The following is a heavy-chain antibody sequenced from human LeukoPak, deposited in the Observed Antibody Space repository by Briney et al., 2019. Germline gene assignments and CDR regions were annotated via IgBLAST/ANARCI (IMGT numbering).Heavy chain of an antibody. J-gene: IGHJ4*02. V-gene: IGHV3-7*01. D-gene: IGHD6-13*01. CDR2: IKYDGDEE. CDR1: GFTFSNAW. Sequence: GGSLRLSCAVSGFTFSNAWMSWMRQAPGKGLEWVANIKYDGDEEYYVDSVKGRFTISRDNAKNSLYLQLNSLRVEDTAVYYCKSGGAAPGSFDNWGQGTLVTVSP. CDR3: KSGGAAPGSFDN.